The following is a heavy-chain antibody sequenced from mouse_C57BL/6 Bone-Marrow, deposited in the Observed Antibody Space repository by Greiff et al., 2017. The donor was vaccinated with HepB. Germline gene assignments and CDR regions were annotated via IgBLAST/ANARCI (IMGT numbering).Heavy chain of an antibody. CDR3: ARFGRCLRRWFAD. Sequence: VQLQQPGAELVKPGASVKMSCKASGYTFTSYWITWVKQRPGQGLEWIGDIYPGSGSTNYNEKFKSKATLTVDPSSSTAYMQLSSLTSEDSAVYYCARFGRCLRRWFADWGQGTLVTVSA. CDR2: IYPGSGST. V-gene: IGHV1-55*01. J-gene: IGHJ3*01. D-gene: IGHD2-2*01. CDR1: GYTFTSYW.